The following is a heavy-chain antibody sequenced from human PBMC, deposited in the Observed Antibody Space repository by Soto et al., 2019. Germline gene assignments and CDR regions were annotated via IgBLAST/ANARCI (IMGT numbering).Heavy chain of an antibody. CDR1: GGSISSGGYS. Sequence: PAETLTLTCDVSGGSISSGGYSWSWNRQPPGKGWEWIGYIYHSGSTYYNPSLKSRVTSSVDRTKNQSSLKLISVSAADTAVYYCARDADSSGSPGGWFDPWGQGTLVTVSS. J-gene: IGHJ5*02. D-gene: IGHD6-25*01. CDR2: IYHSGST. V-gene: IGHV4-30-2*01. CDR3: ARDADSSGSPGGWFDP.